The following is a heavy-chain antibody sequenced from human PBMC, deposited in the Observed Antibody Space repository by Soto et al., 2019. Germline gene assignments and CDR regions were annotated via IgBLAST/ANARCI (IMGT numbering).Heavy chain of an antibody. V-gene: IGHV3-33*01. J-gene: IGHJ3*02. CDR3: ARDSSSAGPDAFDI. D-gene: IGHD6-6*01. CDR2: IWYDGSNK. Sequence: PGGSLRLSCAASGFTFISYGMHWVRQAPGKGLEWVAVIWYDGSNKYYADSVKGRFTISRDNSKNTLYLQMNSLRAEDTAVYYCARDSSSAGPDAFDIWGQGTMVTVSS. CDR1: GFTFISYG.